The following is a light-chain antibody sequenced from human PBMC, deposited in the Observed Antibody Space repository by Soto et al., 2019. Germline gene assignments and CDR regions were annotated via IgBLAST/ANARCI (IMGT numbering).Light chain of an antibody. CDR1: SSNIGSNP. J-gene: IGLJ1*01. Sequence: QSALTQPPSASGTPGQRVTISCSGSSSNIGSNPVNWYQQLPGTAPKLLIYGNNQRPSGVPDRFSGSESGTSASLAISGLQSEDEADYYCAAWDDSLNGPYVFGTGTKLTVL. CDR3: AAWDDSLNGPYV. V-gene: IGLV1-44*01. CDR2: GNN.